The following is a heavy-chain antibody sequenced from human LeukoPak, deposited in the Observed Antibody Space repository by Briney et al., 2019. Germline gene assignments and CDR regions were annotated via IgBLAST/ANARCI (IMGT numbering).Heavy chain of an antibody. CDR2: ISGSGGST. CDR3: AKDPWSPVVVTAIDY. J-gene: IGHJ4*02. CDR1: GFTFSSYW. D-gene: IGHD2-21*02. V-gene: IGHV3-23*01. Sequence: GGSLRLSCAASGFTFSSYWMSWVRQAPGKGLEWVSAISGSGGSTYYADSVKGRFTISRDNSKNTLYLQMNSLRAEDTAVYYCAKDPWSPVVVTAIDYWGQGTLVTVSS.